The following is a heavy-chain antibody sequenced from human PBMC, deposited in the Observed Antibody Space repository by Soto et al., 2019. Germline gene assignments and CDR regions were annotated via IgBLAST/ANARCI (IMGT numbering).Heavy chain of an antibody. Sequence: SETLSLTCTVSGGSSSSYYWSWIRQPPGKGLEWIGYIYYSGSTNYNPSLKSRVTISVDTSKNQFSLKLSSVTAADTAVYYCARARGYCSSTSCYGFHMDVWGKGTTVTVSS. J-gene: IGHJ6*03. CDR3: ARARGYCSSTSCYGFHMDV. CDR1: GGSSSSYY. D-gene: IGHD2-2*01. CDR2: IYYSGST. V-gene: IGHV4-59*01.